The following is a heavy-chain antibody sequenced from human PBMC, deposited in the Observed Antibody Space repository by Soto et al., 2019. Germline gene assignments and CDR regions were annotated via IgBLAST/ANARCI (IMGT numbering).Heavy chain of an antibody. CDR1: GDSIRSYY. Sequence: PSETLSLTCTVSGDSIRSYYWTWIRQPPGRGLELIGYIYYSGSTRYKPSLQSRVTISVDMAKNQFSLELSSVIAADTAGYYCASAYGGFDNVLDVWGQGTAVTVSS. CDR2: IYYSGST. V-gene: IGHV4-59*01. J-gene: IGHJ6*02. D-gene: IGHD5-12*01. CDR3: ASAYGGFDNVLDV.